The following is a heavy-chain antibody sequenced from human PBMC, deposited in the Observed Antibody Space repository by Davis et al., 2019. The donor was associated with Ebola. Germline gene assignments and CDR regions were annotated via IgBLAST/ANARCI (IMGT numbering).Heavy chain of an antibody. V-gene: IGHV3-74*01. CDR3: VYQLLSVDCY. D-gene: IGHD2-2*01. Sequence: HTGGSLRLSCAASRFTFRSFWMSWVRQAPGKGLVWVAHINRDGSSTGYADSVKGRFTISRDNAKNTLYLQMNSLRAEDTAVYYCVYQLLSVDCYWGQGTLVTVSS. J-gene: IGHJ4*02. CDR2: INRDGSST. CDR1: RFTFRSFW.